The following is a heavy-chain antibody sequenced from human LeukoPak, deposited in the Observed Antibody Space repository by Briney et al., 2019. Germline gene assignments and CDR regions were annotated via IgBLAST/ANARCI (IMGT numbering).Heavy chain of an antibody. D-gene: IGHD6-19*01. CDR1: GFTLSSYS. V-gene: IGHV3-48*01. Sequence: PGGSLRLSCATSGFTLSSYSMNWVRQAPGKGLEWISYISSGSTTIYYADSVKGRFTISRDNAKNSLYLQMNSLRAGDTAVYYCARDVEQWLVRVYYFDYWGRGTLVTVSS. CDR3: ARDVEQWLVRVYYFDY. J-gene: IGHJ4*02. CDR2: ISSGSTTI.